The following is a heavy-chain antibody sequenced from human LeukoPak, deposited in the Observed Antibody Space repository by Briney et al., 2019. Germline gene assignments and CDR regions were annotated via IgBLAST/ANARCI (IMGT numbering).Heavy chain of an antibody. CDR3: ARAYNWNEDY. D-gene: IGHD1-20*01. J-gene: IGHJ4*02. Sequence: PGGSLRLSCTASGFTFSSYWMHWVRQAPGKGLVWVSRINGDGSSTSYADSVKGRFTISRDNAKNTLYLQMNSLRAEDTAVYYCARAYNWNEDYWGQGTLVTVSS. V-gene: IGHV3-74*01. CDR2: INGDGSST. CDR1: GFTFSSYW.